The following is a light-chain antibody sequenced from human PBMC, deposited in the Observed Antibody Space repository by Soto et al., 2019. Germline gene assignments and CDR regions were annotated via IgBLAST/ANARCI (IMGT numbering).Light chain of an antibody. CDR2: TTS. V-gene: IGKV1-5*03. CDR3: QQYKAYPYT. J-gene: IGKJ2*01. Sequence: DIQMTQSPSTLSASVGDRVTISCRASQGMDRRLAWYQQMPGKAPHLLIYTTSSLEGGVPSRLSGSGSGTEFPLSRSGVRLDDFATYYCQQYKAYPYTCAQGTKVDVK. CDR1: QGMDRR.